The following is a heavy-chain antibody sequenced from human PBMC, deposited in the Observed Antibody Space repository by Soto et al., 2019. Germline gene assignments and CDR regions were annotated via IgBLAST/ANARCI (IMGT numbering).Heavy chain of an antibody. J-gene: IGHJ4*02. CDR2: IKEDGSSK. V-gene: IGHV3-7*03. D-gene: IGHD1-1*01. Sequence: GSLRLSCGASGLNFNDYWMSWVRQAPGKGLEWVANIKEDGSSKYYVDYVKGRFTISRDNAKNSLYLQMNSLRAEDTARYYCASENWYVFDYWGQGTPVTVSS. CDR3: ASENWYVFDY. CDR1: GLNFNDYW.